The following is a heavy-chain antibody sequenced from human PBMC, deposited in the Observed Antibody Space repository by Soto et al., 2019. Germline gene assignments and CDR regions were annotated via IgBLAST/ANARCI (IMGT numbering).Heavy chain of an antibody. V-gene: IGHV4-59*01. J-gene: IGHJ5*02. D-gene: IGHD3-3*01. CDR2: IYYSGST. CDR1: GGSISSYY. Sequence: SSETLSLTCTVSGGSISSYYWSWIRQPPGKGLEWIGYIYYSGSTNYNPSLKSRVTISVDTSKNQFSLKLSSVTAADTAVYYCARSDFWSGYWFDPWGQGTPVTVSS. CDR3: ARSDFWSGYWFDP.